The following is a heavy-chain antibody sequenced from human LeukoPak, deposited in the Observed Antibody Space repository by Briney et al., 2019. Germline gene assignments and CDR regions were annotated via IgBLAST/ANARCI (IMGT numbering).Heavy chain of an antibody. D-gene: IGHD4-17*01. CDR1: GGSISSGGYY. V-gene: IGHV4-31*03. Sequence: SETLSLTCTVSGGSISSGGYYWSWIRQHPGKGLEWIGYIYYSGSTYYNPSLKSRVTISVDTSKNQFSLKLSSVTAADTAVYYCARATATVTPYFDYWGQGTLVTVSS. J-gene: IGHJ4*02. CDR3: ARATATVTPYFDY. CDR2: IYYSGST.